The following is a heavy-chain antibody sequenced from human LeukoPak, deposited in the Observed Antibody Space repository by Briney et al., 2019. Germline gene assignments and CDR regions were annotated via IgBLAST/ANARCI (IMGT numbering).Heavy chain of an antibody. CDR3: ARDSGWCTGFDY. Sequence: HPGESLRLSCAASGFTFTTYWLGWVRQPPGKGLEWVANIKQDGTEKYYVDSVKGRFTISRYNAKNSLYLQMNSLRAEDTAVYNCARDSGWCTGFDYWGQGTLVTVSS. J-gene: IGHJ4*02. CDR2: IKQDGTEK. D-gene: IGHD6-19*01. V-gene: IGHV3-7*01. CDR1: GFTFTTYW.